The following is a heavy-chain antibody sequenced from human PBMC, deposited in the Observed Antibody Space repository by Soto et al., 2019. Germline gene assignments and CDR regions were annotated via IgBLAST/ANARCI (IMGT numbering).Heavy chain of an antibody. V-gene: IGHV1-18*01. D-gene: IGHD2-8*01. Sequence: ASVKVSCKASGYTFTSYGISWVRQAPGQGLAWMGWISAYNGNTNYAQKLQGRVTMTTDTSTSTAYMELRSLRADDTAVYYCARTGSEMGYAPSYYYYGMDVWGQGTTVTVSS. CDR1: GYTFTSYG. CDR3: ARTGSEMGYAPSYYYYGMDV. J-gene: IGHJ6*02. CDR2: ISAYNGNT.